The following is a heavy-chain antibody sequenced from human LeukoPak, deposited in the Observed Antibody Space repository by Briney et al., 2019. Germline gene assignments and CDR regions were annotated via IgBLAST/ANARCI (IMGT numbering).Heavy chain of an antibody. D-gene: IGHD2-15*01. CDR2: IYYSGST. J-gene: IGHJ6*02. Sequence: PSETLSLTCTVSGGSISSYYWSWIRQPPGKGLEWIGYIYYSGSTNYNPSLKSRVTISVGTSKNQFSLKLSSVTAADTAVYYCARGGGYCSGGSCYFYYGMDVWGQGTTVTVSS. CDR3: ARGGGYCSGGSCYFYYGMDV. CDR1: GGSISSYY. V-gene: IGHV4-59*08.